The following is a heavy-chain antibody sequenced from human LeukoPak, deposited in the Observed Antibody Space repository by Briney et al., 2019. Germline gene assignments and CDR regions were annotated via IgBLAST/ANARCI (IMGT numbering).Heavy chain of an antibody. CDR1: GFTFSSYA. V-gene: IGHV3-23*01. J-gene: IGHJ4*02. D-gene: IGHD3-16*02. CDR2: ISGSGGST. CDR3: AKDRLQLSLPEYYFDY. Sequence: PGGSLRLSCAASGFTFSSYAMSWVRQAPGKGLEWVSAISGSGGSTYYADSVKGRFTISRDNSKNTLYLQMNSLRAEDTAVYYCAKDRLQLSLPEYYFDYWGQGTLVTVSS.